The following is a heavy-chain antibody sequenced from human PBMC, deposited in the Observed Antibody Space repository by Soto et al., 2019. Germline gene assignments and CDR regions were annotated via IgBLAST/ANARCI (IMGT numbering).Heavy chain of an antibody. Sequence: EVKLLESGGGLVQPGGSLRLSCAASGFTFSSYAMSWVRQAPGKGLEWVSGIGGGDRDTHYADSVEGRFTISRDNSKNTLYLQLNSLRPEDTALYYCAKDRESYNSVWDAFDIWGQGTMVTVSS. CDR2: IGGGDRDT. D-gene: IGHD1-1*01. J-gene: IGHJ3*02. CDR3: AKDRESYNSVWDAFDI. V-gene: IGHV3-23*01. CDR1: GFTFSSYA.